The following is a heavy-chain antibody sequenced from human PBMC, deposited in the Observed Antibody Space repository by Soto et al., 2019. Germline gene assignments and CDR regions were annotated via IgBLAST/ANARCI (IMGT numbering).Heavy chain of an antibody. CDR2: ISYDGSNK. CDR1: GFTFSSYG. V-gene: IGHV3-30*18. Sequence: VGSLRLSCAASGFTFSSYGMHWVRQAPGKGLEWVAVISYDGSNKYCADSVKGRFTIPRDNSKNTLYLQMNSLRAEDTAVYYCAKAMVVVTAISGGGGFDKWGQGTLVTVSS. CDR3: AKAMVVVTAISGGGGFDK. D-gene: IGHD2-21*02. J-gene: IGHJ3*02.